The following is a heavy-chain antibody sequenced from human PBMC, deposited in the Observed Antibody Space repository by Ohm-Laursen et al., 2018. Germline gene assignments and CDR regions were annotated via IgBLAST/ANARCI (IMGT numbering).Heavy chain of an antibody. D-gene: IGHD6-19*01. V-gene: IGHV4-59*12. Sequence: TLSLTCTVSGGSISSYYWSWIRQPPGKGLEWIGYIYYSGSTNYNPSLKSRVTMSVDTSKSQFSLKLSSVTAADTAVYYCARGFSGWWGRIDYWGQGILVTVSS. CDR3: ARGFSGWWGRIDY. CDR2: IYYSGST. CDR1: GGSISSYY. J-gene: IGHJ4*02.